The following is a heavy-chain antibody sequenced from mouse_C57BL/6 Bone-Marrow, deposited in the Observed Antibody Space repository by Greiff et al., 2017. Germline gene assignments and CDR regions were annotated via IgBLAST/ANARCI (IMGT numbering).Heavy chain of an antibody. V-gene: IGHV1-4*01. CDR1: GFTFTSYW. D-gene: IGHD4-1*01. CDR2: INPYTGYT. Sequence: VKLQQSGAELARPGASVKLSCKASGFTFTSYWMHWVKQRPGQGLEWIGYINPYTGYTEYAQKFKAKATLTADKSSNTAYMQLSSLTSEDTAVYYCATGALFDVWGEGTTVTVSS. CDR3: ATGALFDV. J-gene: IGHJ1*01.